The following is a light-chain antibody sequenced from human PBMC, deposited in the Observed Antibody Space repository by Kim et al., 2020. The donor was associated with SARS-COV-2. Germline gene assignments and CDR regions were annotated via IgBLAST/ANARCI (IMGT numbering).Light chain of an antibody. CDR1: QSISSG. CDR2: KAS. CDR3: QKYNSYSWT. J-gene: IGKJ1*01. V-gene: IGKV1-5*03. Sequence: DILMTQSPSTLSASVGDRVTITCRASQSISSGLAWYQQKPGKVPKLLIYKASSLESGVPSGFSGSGSGTEFTLTISSLQPDDFATYYCQKYNSYSWTFGQGTKVDIK.